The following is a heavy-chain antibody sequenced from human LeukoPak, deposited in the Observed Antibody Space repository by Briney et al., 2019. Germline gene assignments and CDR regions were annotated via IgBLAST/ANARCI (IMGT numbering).Heavy chain of an antibody. CDR3: AKTGRSGYSSSWDFDY. CDR1: GFTFSSYS. V-gene: IGHV3-21*01. CDR2: ISSSSSYI. J-gene: IGHJ4*02. Sequence: GGSLRLSCAASGFTFSSYSMKWVRQAPGKGLEWVSSISSSSSYIYYADSVKGRFTISRDNAKNSLYLQMNSLRAEDTAVYYCAKTGRSGYSSSWDFDYWGQGTLVTVSS. D-gene: IGHD6-13*01.